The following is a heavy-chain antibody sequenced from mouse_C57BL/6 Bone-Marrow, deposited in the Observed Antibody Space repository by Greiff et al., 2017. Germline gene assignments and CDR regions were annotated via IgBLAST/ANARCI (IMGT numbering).Heavy chain of an antibody. D-gene: IGHD1-1*01. CDR3: AREEVVATDWYFDV. Sequence: QVQLQQSGAELARPGASVKLSCKASGYTFTSYGISWVKQRTGQGLEWIGEIYPRSGNTYYNEKFKGKATLTADKYSSTAYMELRSLTSEDSAVYFCAREEVVATDWYFDVWGTGTTVTVSS. CDR2: IYPRSGNT. V-gene: IGHV1-81*01. J-gene: IGHJ1*03. CDR1: GYTFTSYG.